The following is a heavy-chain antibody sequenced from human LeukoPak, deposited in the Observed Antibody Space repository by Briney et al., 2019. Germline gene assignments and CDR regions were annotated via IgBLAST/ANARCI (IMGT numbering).Heavy chain of an antibody. V-gene: IGHV4-59*01. J-gene: IGHJ4*02. CDR1: GGSISSYY. D-gene: IGHD3-10*01. CDR2: IYYSGST. Sequence: SETLSLTCTVSGGSISSYYWSWIRQPPGKGLEWIGYIYYSGSTNYNPSLKSRVTISVDTSKNRFSLKLSSVTAADTAVYYCARDRGGSLDYWGQGTLVTVSS. CDR3: ARDRGGSLDY.